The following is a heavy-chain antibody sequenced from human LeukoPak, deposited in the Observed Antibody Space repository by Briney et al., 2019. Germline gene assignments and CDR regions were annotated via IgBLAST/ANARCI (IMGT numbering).Heavy chain of an antibody. D-gene: IGHD4-11*01. Sequence: ASVKVSCKASGYTFTSYDINWVRQATGQGLEWMGWMNPNSGNTGYAQKFQGRVTMTRNTSISTAYMELRSLRSEDTAVYYCATRHDYSDPDAFDIWGQGTMVTVSS. J-gene: IGHJ3*02. CDR1: GYTFTSYD. V-gene: IGHV1-8*01. CDR2: MNPNSGNT. CDR3: ATRHDYSDPDAFDI.